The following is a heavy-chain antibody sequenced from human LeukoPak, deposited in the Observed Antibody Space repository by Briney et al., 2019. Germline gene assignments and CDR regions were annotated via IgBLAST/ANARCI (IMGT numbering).Heavy chain of an antibody. J-gene: IGHJ4*02. CDR1: GFTFSSYA. Sequence: GGSLRLSCAASGFTFSSYAMSWVRQAPGKGLEWVSAISGSGGSTYYADSVKGRFTISRDNSKNTLYLQMNSLRAEDTAVYYCAKAPTYDFWSGGAHFDYWGQGTLVTVSS. CDR2: ISGSGGST. CDR3: AKAPTYDFWSGGAHFDY. V-gene: IGHV3-23*01. D-gene: IGHD3-3*01.